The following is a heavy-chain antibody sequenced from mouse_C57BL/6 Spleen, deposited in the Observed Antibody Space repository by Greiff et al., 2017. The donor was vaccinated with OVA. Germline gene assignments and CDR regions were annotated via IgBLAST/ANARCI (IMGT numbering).Heavy chain of an antibody. CDR2: IDPSDSET. CDR3: ARGGGSRPDY. Sequence: QVQLRQPGAELVRPGSSVKLSCKASGYTFTSYWMHWVKQRPIQGLEWIGNIDPSDSETHYNQKFKDKATLTVDKSSSTAYMQLSSLTSEDSAVYYCARGGGSRPDYWGQGTTLTVSS. CDR1: GYTFTSYW. J-gene: IGHJ2*01. D-gene: IGHD1-1*01. V-gene: IGHV1-52*01.